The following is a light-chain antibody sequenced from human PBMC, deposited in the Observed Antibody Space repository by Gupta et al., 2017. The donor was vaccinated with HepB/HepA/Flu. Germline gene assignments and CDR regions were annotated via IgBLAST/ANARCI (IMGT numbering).Light chain of an antibody. J-gene: IGKJ2*03. Sequence: EIVLTQSPATLSLSPGERATLSCRASQSVNTYLAWYQQKPGQTPRLLIYDASSRAAGIPARCSGSGSGTDFTLTISSLEAEDFAVYYCQQRTSFGQGTKLEIK. CDR3: QQRTS. CDR1: QSVNTY. CDR2: DAS. V-gene: IGKV3-11*01.